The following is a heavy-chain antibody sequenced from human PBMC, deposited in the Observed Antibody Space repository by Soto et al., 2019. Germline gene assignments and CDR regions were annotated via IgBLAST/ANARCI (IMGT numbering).Heavy chain of an antibody. J-gene: IGHJ4*02. V-gene: IGHV4-39*01. D-gene: IGHD6-13*01. CDR2: IYFSGAT. CDR3: AAEIASAGHY. Sequence: QLQLQESGPGLVRPSDTLSLTCTVSSGSISSSTYHWAWIRQAPGKGLEWIGSIYFSGATFYSPSLKTRVTLFVDTSQNLFSLKPSSVTAANTAVYYCAAEIASAGHYWGQGILVTVSS. CDR1: SGSISSSTYH.